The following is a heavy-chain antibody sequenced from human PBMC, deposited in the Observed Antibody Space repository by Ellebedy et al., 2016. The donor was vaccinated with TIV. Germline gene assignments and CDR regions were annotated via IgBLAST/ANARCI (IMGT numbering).Heavy chain of an antibody. CDR1: GGSFSGYY. CDR2: INHSGST. Sequence: SETLSLXCAVYGGSFSGYYWSWIRQPPGKGLEWIGEINHSGSTNYNPSLKSRVTISVDTSKNQFSLKLRSVTAADTAVYYCARGTYDALTYTTETLDCWGQGTLVTVSS. CDR3: ARGTYDALTYTTETLDC. D-gene: IGHD3-9*01. J-gene: IGHJ4*02. V-gene: IGHV4-34*01.